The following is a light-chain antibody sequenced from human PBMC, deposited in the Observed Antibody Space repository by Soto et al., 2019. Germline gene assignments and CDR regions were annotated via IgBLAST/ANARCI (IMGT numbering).Light chain of an antibody. Sequence: QSALTQPASVSGSPGQSITISCTGTSSDVGSYNLVSWYQQHPGKAPKLMIYEGSKRPSGVSNRFSGSMSGNTASLTISGLQAEDEADYYCCSYAGSSTLVVFGGGTKRPS. CDR3: CSYAGSSTLVV. CDR2: EGS. CDR1: SSDVGSYNL. V-gene: IGLV2-23*01. J-gene: IGLJ2*01.